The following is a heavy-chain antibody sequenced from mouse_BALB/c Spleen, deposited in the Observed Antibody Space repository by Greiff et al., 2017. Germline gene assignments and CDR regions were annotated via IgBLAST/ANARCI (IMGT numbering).Heavy chain of an antibody. CDR1: GFAFSSYD. CDR2: ISSGGGST. Sequence: EVQRVESGGGLVKPGGSLKLSCAASGFAFSSYDMSWVRQTPEKRLEWVAYISSGGGSTYYPDTVKGRFTISRDNAKNTLYLQMSSLKSEDTAMYYCARHRNYGAMDYWGQGTSVTVSS. D-gene: IGHD2-1*01. V-gene: IGHV5-12-1*01. CDR3: ARHRNYGAMDY. J-gene: IGHJ4*01.